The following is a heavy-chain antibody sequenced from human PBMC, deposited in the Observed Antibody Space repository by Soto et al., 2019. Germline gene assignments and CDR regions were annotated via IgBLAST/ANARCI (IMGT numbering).Heavy chain of an antibody. CDR3: ASPAYYDSSGLYFDY. D-gene: IGHD3-22*01. Sequence: SETLSLTCTVSGGSISSSSYYWGWIRQPPVKGLEWIGSIYYSGSTYYNPSLKSRVTISVDTSKNQFSLKLSSVTAADTAVYYCASPAYYDSSGLYFDYWGQGTLVNVSS. J-gene: IGHJ4*02. CDR2: IYYSGST. CDR1: GGSISSSSYY. V-gene: IGHV4-39*01.